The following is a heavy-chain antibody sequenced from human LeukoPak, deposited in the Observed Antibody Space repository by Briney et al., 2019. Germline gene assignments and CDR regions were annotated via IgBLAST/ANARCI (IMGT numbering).Heavy chain of an antibody. J-gene: IGHJ1*01. V-gene: IGHV1-18*01. CDR2: ISAYNGNT. CDR1: GYTFSNYG. D-gene: IGHD6-13*01. CDR3: ARDSSSWSHAEYFRH. Sequence: ASVKVSCKASGYTFSNYGITWVRQAPGQGLEWMGWISAYNGNTNYAQKLQGRVTMTTDTSTSTAYMELRSLRSDDTAVYYCARDSSSWSHAEYFRHWGQGTLATVSS.